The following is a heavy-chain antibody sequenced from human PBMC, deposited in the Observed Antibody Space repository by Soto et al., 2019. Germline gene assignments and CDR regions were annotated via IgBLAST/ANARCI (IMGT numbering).Heavy chain of an antibody. J-gene: IGHJ4*02. V-gene: IGHV1-46*01. D-gene: IGHD1-26*01. CDR2: INPTGGTT. CDR3: ARSRYSGNYQGYFDY. CDR1: GYTFTSQY. Sequence: ASVKVSCKASGYTFTSQYMQWVRQAPGQGLEWMGIINPTGGTTTYAQKFQGRVSMTSDASTSTVYMELSSLRAEDTAVYYCARSRYSGNYQGYFDYWGQGTLVTVSS.